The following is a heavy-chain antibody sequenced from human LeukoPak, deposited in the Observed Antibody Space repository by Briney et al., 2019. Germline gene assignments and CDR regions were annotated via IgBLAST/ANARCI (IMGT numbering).Heavy chain of an antibody. CDR3: AKVVQYTASTGTGLDY. CDR2: LSGSATIT. D-gene: IGHD6-13*01. V-gene: IGHV3-23*01. J-gene: IGHJ4*02. CDR1: EFTFSNYA. Sequence: GGSLRLSCTASEFTFSNYAMSWVRQAPGKGLEWVSSLSGSATITYYADSVKGRFTISRDNSKNTVYLQMNSLRVEDTAIYYCAKVVQYTASTGTGLDYWGQGTLVTVSS.